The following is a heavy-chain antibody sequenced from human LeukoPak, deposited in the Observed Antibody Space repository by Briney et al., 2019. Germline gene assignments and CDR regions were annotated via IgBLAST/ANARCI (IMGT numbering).Heavy chain of an antibody. CDR2: INPANGYT. CDR3: AIRDGHTDH. J-gene: IGHJ4*02. Sequence: ASVKVSCKTSGYTFTNYAMQWVRQAPGQTIQWLAWINPANGYTRYSQHFQDRVTVSTDTSADTAYMELSSLRSEDKAIYYCAIRDGHTDHWGQGTLVTVSS. CDR1: GYTFTNYA. D-gene: IGHD5-24*01. V-gene: IGHV1-3*03.